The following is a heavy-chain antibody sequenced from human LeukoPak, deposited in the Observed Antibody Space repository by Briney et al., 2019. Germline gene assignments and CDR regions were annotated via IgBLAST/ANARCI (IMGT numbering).Heavy chain of an antibody. V-gene: IGHV4-39*07. J-gene: IGHJ4*02. CDR2: IYYSGST. CDR3: ARVIYGDYGLDY. CDR1: GGSISSSSYY. D-gene: IGHD4-17*01. Sequence: SETLSLTCTVSGGSISSSSYYWGWIRQPPGKGLEWIGSIYYSGSTYYNPSLKSRVTMSVDTSKNQFSLKLSSVTAADTAVYYCARVIYGDYGLDYWGQGTLVTVSS.